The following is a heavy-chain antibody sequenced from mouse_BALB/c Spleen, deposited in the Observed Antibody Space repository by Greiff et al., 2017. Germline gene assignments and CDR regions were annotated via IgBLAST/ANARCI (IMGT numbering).Heavy chain of an antibody. D-gene: IGHD1-2*01. CDR3: ARSRHLRLGAMDY. Sequence: EVMLMESGGGLVQPGGSRKLSCAASGFTFSSFGMHWVRQAPEKGLEWVAYISSGSSTIYYADTVKGRFTIARDNPKNTLFLQMTSLRSEDTAMYYCARSRHLRLGAMDYWGQGTSVTVSS. CDR1: GFTFSSFG. CDR2: ISSGSSTI. J-gene: IGHJ4*01. V-gene: IGHV5-17*02.